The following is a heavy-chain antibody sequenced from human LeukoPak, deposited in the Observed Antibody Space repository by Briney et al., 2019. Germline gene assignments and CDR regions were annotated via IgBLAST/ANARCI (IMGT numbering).Heavy chain of an antibody. CDR3: ARISGGSFDI. CDR1: GLTLSTNY. CDR2: MYSGETT. D-gene: IGHD3-10*01. Sequence: GGSLRLACAASGLTLSTNYMTWVRQAQGPGLEWVSLMYSGETTYYADSVRGRFTISRDKSQNILYLQMNRLRVEDTAVYYCARISGGSFDIWGQGTTVTV. V-gene: IGHV3-53*01. J-gene: IGHJ3*02.